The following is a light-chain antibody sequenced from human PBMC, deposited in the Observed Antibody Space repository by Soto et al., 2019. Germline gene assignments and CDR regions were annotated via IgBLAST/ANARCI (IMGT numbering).Light chain of an antibody. V-gene: IGLV2-14*01. CDR2: VVS. CDR3: SSYTSSSNTSYV. Sequence: QSVLTQPASVSGSPGQSITISCTGATSDVGGYNYVSWYQQHPGKAPKLMIYVVSNRPSGVSNRFSGSKSGNTASLTISGIQAEDEADYYCSSYTSSSNTSYVFGTGTKLTVL. CDR1: TSDVGGYNY. J-gene: IGLJ1*01.